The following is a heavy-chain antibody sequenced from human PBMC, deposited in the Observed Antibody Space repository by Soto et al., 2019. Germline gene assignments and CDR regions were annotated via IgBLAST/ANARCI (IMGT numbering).Heavy chain of an antibody. V-gene: IGHV1-24*01. J-gene: IGHJ3*02. CDR2: FDPEDGET. Sequence: ATVKVSCKVSGYTLTELSMHWVRQAPGKGLEWMGGFDPEDGETIYAQKFQGRVTMTEDTSTDTAYMELSSLRSEDTAVYYCAPREKPHAPLLLGENTNAFDIWGQGTMVTVSS. CDR3: APREKPHAPLLLGENTNAFDI. D-gene: IGHD3-16*01. CDR1: GYTLTELS.